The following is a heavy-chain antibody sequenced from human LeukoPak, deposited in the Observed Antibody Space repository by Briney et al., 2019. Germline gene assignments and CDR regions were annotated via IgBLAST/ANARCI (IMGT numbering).Heavy chain of an antibody. CDR1: GGSISSGGYY. V-gene: IGHV4-31*03. CDR2: IYYSGST. Sequence: SQTLSLTCTVSGGSISSGGYYWSWIRQHPGKGLEWIGYIYYSGSTYYNPSLKSRVTISVDTSKNQFSLKLSSVTAADTAVYYCVRYFMVRGRYWFDPWGQGTLVTVSS. CDR3: VRYFMVRGRYWFDP. D-gene: IGHD3-10*01. J-gene: IGHJ5*02.